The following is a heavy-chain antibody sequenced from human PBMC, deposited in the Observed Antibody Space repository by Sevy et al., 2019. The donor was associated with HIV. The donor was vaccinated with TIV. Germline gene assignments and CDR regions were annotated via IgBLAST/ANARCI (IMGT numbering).Heavy chain of an antibody. Sequence: SETLSLTCTVSGDSVNNNSYYWTWIRQPPGKGLEWIGYIYYSGSTNNNPSLKSRVTMSLDTSKNQFSLKLTSVTAADTAVYYCARVVQGVNIPSRYFDYWGPGILGTLSS. CDR1: GDSVNNNSYY. J-gene: IGHJ4*02. V-gene: IGHV4-61*01. D-gene: IGHD3-10*01. CDR2: IYYSGST. CDR3: ARVVQGVNIPSRYFDY.